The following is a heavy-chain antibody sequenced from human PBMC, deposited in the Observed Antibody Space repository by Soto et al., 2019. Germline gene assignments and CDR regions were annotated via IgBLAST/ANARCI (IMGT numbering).Heavy chain of an antibody. J-gene: IGHJ4*02. D-gene: IGHD3-22*01. CDR1: GFTFSTDS. V-gene: IGHV3-48*01. Sequence: GGSLRLSCVASGFTFSTDSMNWVRQAPGKGLEWVAHISTSGATRYYADSVKGRFTISRDNSKNTAYLQMSSLRPEDTAVYYCVKGEYYYDGSAYYPFDYWGQGRMVTVSS. CDR3: VKGEYYYDGSAYYPFDY. CDR2: ISTSGATR.